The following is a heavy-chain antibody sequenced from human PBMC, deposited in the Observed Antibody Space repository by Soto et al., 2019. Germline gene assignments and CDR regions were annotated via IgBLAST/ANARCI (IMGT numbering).Heavy chain of an antibody. D-gene: IGHD2-15*01. CDR3: AKDFGRLLAATPDS. CDR1: GFTFTTYG. CDR2: ISYDGGSK. V-gene: IGHV3-30*18. J-gene: IGHJ4*02. Sequence: QVQLVESGGGVVQPGRSLRLSCAASGFTFTTYGMHWVRQAPGKGLEWVAFISYDGGSKYHSDSVRGRFTISRDTSKNTLYLQMNSLRPEDTAVYYCAKDFGRLLAATPDSWVQGTLVTVSS.